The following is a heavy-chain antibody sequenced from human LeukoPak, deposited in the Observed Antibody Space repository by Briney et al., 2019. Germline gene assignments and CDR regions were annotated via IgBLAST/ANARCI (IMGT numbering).Heavy chain of an antibody. D-gene: IGHD6-19*01. CDR1: GFTFSFNY. CDR2: IYSGGST. V-gene: IGHV3-53*01. Sequence: PGGSLRLSCAASGFTFSFNYMSWVRQAPGKGLAWISVIYSGGSTYYSDSVKGRFTISRDDSKNTLYLQMNSLRAEDTAIYYCARAQWRTYSYYYMDVWGKGTTVTVSS. J-gene: IGHJ6*03. CDR3: ARAQWRTYSYYYMDV.